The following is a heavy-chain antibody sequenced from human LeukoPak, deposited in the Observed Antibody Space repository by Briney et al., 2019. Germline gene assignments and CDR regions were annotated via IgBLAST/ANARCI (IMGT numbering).Heavy chain of an antibody. J-gene: IGHJ5*02. CDR3: ARAGCGGDCYSGWFDP. D-gene: IGHD2-21*02. CDR2: ISSSSSYT. Sequence: GGSLTLSCAASGFTLGDHYMSWIRQAPGKGLEWVSYISSSSSYTNYADSVKGRFTISRDNAKSSLYLQMNSLRAEDTAVYYCARAGCGGDCYSGWFDPWGQGTLVTVSS. V-gene: IGHV3-11*05. CDR1: GFTLGDHY.